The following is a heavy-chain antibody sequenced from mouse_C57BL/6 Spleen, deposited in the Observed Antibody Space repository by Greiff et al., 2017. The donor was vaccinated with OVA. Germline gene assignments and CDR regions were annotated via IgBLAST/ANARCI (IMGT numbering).Heavy chain of an antibody. Sequence: QVQLKQPGAELVKPGASVKLSCKASGYTFTSYWMHWVKQRPGQGLEWIGMIHPNSGSTNYNEKFKSKATLTVDKSSSTAYMQLSSLTSEDSAVYYCAREGWDYYAMDYWGQGTSVTVSS. CDR2: IHPNSGST. CDR3: AREGWDYYAMDY. J-gene: IGHJ4*01. CDR1: GYTFTSYW. D-gene: IGHD3-3*01. V-gene: IGHV1-64*01.